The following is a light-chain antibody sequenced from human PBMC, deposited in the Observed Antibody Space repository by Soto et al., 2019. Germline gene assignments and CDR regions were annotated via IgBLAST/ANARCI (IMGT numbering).Light chain of an antibody. J-gene: IGLJ2*01. CDR2: DVS. V-gene: IGLV2-11*01. CDR3: CSYAGNYTGV. CDR1: SSDVGGYNY. Sequence: SALTQPRSVSGSPGQSVTISCTGTSSDVGGYNYVSWYQQHPGKAPKLMIYDVSKRPSGVPDRFSGSKSGNTASLTISGLHAEDEADYYCCSYAGNYTGVFGGGTKVTVL.